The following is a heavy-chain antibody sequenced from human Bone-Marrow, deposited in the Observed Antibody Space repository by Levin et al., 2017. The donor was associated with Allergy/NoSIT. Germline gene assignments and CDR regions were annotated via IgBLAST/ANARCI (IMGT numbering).Heavy chain of an antibody. Sequence: GGSLRLSCRGSGFDFNTHDMNWVRQAPGQGLEWVSSISGNSHYVYYADSVKGRFSISRDNAKNSMFLHMNSLGVEDTAVYYCARSQGRSGWSYYYYGMDVWGRGTTLTVSS. D-gene: IGHD6-19*01. CDR2: ISGNSHYV. J-gene: IGHJ6*02. CDR3: ARSQGRSGWSYYYYGMDV. CDR1: GFDFNTHD. V-gene: IGHV3-21*06.